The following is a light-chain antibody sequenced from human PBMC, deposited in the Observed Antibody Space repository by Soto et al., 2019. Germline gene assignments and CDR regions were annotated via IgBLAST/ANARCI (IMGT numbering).Light chain of an antibody. CDR1: ENVRTF. V-gene: IGKV3-11*01. CDR2: GAS. Sequence: EVVLTQSPATLSLSPGERATLSCRASENVRTFVDWYQQKPGQAPRLLIYGASNRATGIPARFSGSGSGTDFTLTISNLEPEDFATYYCQQYDDLLPTFGQGTKLEIK. CDR3: QQYDDLLPT. J-gene: IGKJ2*01.